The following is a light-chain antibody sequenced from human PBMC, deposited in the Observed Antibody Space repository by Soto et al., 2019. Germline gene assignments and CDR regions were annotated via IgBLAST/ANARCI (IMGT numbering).Light chain of an antibody. CDR1: QGVSRY. CDR3: QQLNTYPVT. J-gene: IGKJ4*01. CDR2: AAS. V-gene: IGKV1-9*01. Sequence: IQLTQSPSSLSASVGDSVTITCRASQGVSRYLSWYQQKPGRAPILLISAASTLQSGVPARLSDSGSGTDFTLSITNLQPENFATYYCQQLNTYPVTFGGGTKVEIK.